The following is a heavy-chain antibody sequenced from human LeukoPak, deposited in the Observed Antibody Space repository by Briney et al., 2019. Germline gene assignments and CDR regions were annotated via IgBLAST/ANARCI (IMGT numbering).Heavy chain of an antibody. Sequence: GGSLRLSCAASGFTFSTYSMHWVRQAPGKGLEWVAVISYDGSNKYYADSVKGRFTVSRDDSKNTLYLQMNSLRAEDTAVYYCAKGCSSCPLDYWGQGALVTVSS. CDR3: AKGCSSCPLDY. V-gene: IGHV3-30*18. CDR2: ISYDGSNK. D-gene: IGHD2-15*01. CDR1: GFTFSTYS. J-gene: IGHJ4*02.